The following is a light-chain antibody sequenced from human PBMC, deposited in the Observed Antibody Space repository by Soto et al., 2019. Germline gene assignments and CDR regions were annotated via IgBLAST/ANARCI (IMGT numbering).Light chain of an antibody. CDR3: CSYAGSYTPL. Sequence: QSALTQPRSMSGSPGQSVTISCTGTNSDVGGYNYVSWYQQHPGKAPKLMIYDVTKRPSGVPDRVSGSKSGNTASLTISGPQAEDEGDYYCCSYAGSYTPLFGGGTKLTVL. J-gene: IGLJ2*01. CDR2: DVT. V-gene: IGLV2-11*01. CDR1: NSDVGGYNY.